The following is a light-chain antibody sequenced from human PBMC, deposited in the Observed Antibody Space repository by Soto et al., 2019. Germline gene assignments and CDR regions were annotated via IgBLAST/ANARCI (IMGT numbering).Light chain of an antibody. CDR2: DAS. CDR1: QSISTW. CDR3: QQYDSYSWT. Sequence: DIQMTQSPSTLSASAGDTVTITCRASQSISTWVAWYQQKPGKAPQLLIFDASSLQRGVPSRFSGIGSGTEFTLTISSLQPGDFATYYCQQYDSYSWTFGQGTKVEIK. V-gene: IGKV1-5*01. J-gene: IGKJ1*01.